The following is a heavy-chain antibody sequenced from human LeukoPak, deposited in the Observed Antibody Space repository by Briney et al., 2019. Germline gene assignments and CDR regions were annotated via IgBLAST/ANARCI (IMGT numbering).Heavy chain of an antibody. V-gene: IGHV3-23*01. Sequence: PGGSLRLSCSASGFNFNYFAMSWLRQAPGKRLEWVSTIGDSGSGGFYADSVGGRFTISRDSSKNIVYLQMHSLRVDDSAVYYCSRIKYGGNSGYHFDYWGQGTLVTVSS. CDR1: GFNFNYFA. CDR3: SRIKYGGNSGYHFDY. D-gene: IGHD4-23*01. CDR2: IGDSGSGG. J-gene: IGHJ4*02.